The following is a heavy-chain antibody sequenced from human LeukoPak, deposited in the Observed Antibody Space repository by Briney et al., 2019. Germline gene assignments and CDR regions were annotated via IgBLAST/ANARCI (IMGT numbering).Heavy chain of an antibody. Sequence: GGSLRLSCAASGFTFSSYEMNWLRQAPGKGLEWVSFISFSGTTIYYTDSVKGRFTISRDNAKKSLYLQINSLRAEDTAVYYCARDTGGSSAYWYFDLWGRGTLVTVSS. J-gene: IGHJ2*01. CDR1: GFTFSSYE. V-gene: IGHV3-48*03. D-gene: IGHD3-16*01. CDR3: ARDTGGSSAYWYFDL. CDR2: ISFSGTTI.